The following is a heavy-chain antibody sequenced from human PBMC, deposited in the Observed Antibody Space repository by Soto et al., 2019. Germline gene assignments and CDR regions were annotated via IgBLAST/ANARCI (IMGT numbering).Heavy chain of an antibody. D-gene: IGHD3-22*01. CDR1: GFTFSSYA. CDR2: ISGSGGTT. V-gene: IGHV3-23*01. Sequence: GGSLRLSCVASGFTFSSYAMNWVRQAPGKGLEWVSVISGSGGTTYYADSVKGRFTISRDNSKNTLYLQMNSLRAEDTALYYCAKGDSSVLRPRPFDYWGQGTLVTVSS. J-gene: IGHJ4*02. CDR3: AKGDSSVLRPRPFDY.